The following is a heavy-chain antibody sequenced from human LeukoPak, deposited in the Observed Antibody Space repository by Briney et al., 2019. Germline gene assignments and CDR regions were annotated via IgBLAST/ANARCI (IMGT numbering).Heavy chain of an antibody. CDR2: INQDGSAK. CDR1: GFTFSNSW. D-gene: IGHD3-22*01. J-gene: IGHJ4*02. V-gene: IGHV3-7*01. CDR3: AREKLYDSSGYYSHYFDS. Sequence: GGSLRLSCAASGFTFSNSWMSWLRQAPGRGLEWVANINQDGSAKYYVDSVKGRFTISRDNAQNSLYLQMNSLRAEDTAVYYCAREKLYDSSGYYSHYFDSWGQGTLVTVSS.